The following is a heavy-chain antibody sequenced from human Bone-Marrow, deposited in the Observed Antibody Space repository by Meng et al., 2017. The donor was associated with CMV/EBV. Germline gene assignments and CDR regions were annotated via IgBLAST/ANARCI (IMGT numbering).Heavy chain of an antibody. CDR1: GFTFSNYH. D-gene: IGHD3-3*01. V-gene: IGHV3-23*01. CDR3: AKDGLRITIFGVVIKARGYYYGMDV. CDR2: IVRSGEDT. J-gene: IGHJ6*02. Sequence: GGSLRISCAASGFTFSNYHMSWVRQAPRKGLEWVSAIVRSGEDTYYADSVKGRFTISRDNSKNTLYLQMNSLRAEDTAVYYCAKDGLRITIFGVVIKARGYYYGMDVWGQGTTVTVSS.